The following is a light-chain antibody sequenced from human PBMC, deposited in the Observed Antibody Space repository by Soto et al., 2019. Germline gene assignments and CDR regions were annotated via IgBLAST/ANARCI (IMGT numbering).Light chain of an antibody. Sequence: DIQLTQSPSSLSASVGDRVTISCRASQTINSHLNWYQRKPGKAPKLLIYATSTLQTGVPARFSASRSGTDFTLTTSSLLPEDFATYSCQQSYSTPPTFGQGTKVEIK. J-gene: IGKJ1*01. CDR3: QQSYSTPPT. CDR1: QTINSH. V-gene: IGKV1-39*01. CDR2: ATS.